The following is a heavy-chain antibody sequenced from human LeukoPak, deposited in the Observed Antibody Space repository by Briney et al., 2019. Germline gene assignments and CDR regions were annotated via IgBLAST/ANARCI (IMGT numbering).Heavy chain of an antibody. CDR3: ARGGDYYDSSGYPFDY. D-gene: IGHD3-22*01. CDR1: GGSISSYY. Sequence: PSETLSLTCTVSGGSISSYYWSWIRQPAGKGLEWIGRIYTSGSTNYNPSLKSRVTMSVDTSKNQFSLELGSVTAADTAVYYCARGGDYYDSSGYPFDYWGQGTLVTVSS. CDR2: IYTSGST. V-gene: IGHV4-4*07. J-gene: IGHJ4*02.